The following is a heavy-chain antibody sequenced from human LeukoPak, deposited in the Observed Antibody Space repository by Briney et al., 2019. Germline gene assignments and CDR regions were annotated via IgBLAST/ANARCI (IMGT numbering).Heavy chain of an antibody. CDR2: ISGSGGST. Sequence: GGSLRLSCAASGFTFSSYAMSWVRQAPGKRLEWVSAISGSGGSTYYADSVKGRFTISRDNSKNTLYLQMNSLRAEDTAVYYCAQDQRAHWFDPWGQGTLVTVSS. CDR1: GFTFSSYA. CDR3: AQDQRAHWFDP. J-gene: IGHJ5*02. D-gene: IGHD6-25*01. V-gene: IGHV3-23*01.